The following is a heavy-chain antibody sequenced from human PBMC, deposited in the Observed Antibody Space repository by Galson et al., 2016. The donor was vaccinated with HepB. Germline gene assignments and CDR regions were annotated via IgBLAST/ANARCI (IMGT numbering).Heavy chain of an antibody. CDR1: GFTVSNYW. Sequence: SLRLSCAASGFTVSNYWMHWVRQAPGKGLVWVSRISRGENIITYADSVKGRLTISRDSARNSLYLQMNSLRAEDTAVYYCVRGDDYSALGYWGQGTLVTVSS. V-gene: IGHV3-74*01. D-gene: IGHD5-12*01. CDR2: ISRGENII. CDR3: VRGDDYSALGY. J-gene: IGHJ4*02.